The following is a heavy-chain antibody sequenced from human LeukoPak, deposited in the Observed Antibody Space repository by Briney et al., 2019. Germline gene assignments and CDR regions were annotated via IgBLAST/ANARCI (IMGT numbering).Heavy chain of an antibody. D-gene: IGHD6-19*01. J-gene: IGHJ6*02. Sequence: PSETLSLTCTVSGASIGLYYWSWIRQPAGKGLEWIGRIYTSGTSNYSPSLKSRVTMSLDLSKNQLSLKLNSVTAEDTAVYYCARDRAVPHYYYGMDVWGQGTTVTVSS. CDR2: IYTSGTS. V-gene: IGHV4-4*07. CDR3: ARDRAVPHYYYGMDV. CDR1: GASIGLYY.